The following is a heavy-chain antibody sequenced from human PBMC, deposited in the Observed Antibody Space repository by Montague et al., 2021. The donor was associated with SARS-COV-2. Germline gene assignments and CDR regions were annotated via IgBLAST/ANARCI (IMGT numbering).Heavy chain of an antibody. CDR2: ISSSSSYL. Sequence: SLRLSGAASGFTFSRYSMNWVRQAPGKGLEWVSSISSSSSYLYYSDSVXGRFTISRDNAKNSLYLQMNSLRAEDTAVYYCARVEGASLLWFGELLYLGGMDVWGQGTTVTVSS. D-gene: IGHD3-10*01. V-gene: IGHV3-21*01. J-gene: IGHJ6*02. CDR1: GFTFSRYS. CDR3: ARVEGASLLWFGELLYLGGMDV.